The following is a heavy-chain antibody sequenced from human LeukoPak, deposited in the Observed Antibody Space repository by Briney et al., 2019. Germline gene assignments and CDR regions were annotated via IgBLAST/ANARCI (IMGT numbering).Heavy chain of an antibody. CDR1: GYTFTSYG. CDR3: ARVADTAMPHIPYFDY. V-gene: IGHV1-18*01. D-gene: IGHD5-18*01. J-gene: IGHJ4*02. Sequence: ASVKVSCKASGYTFTSYGISWVRQAPGQGLEWMGWISAYNGNTNYAQKLQGRVTMTTDTSTSTAHMELRSLRSDDTAVYYCARVADTAMPHIPYFDYWGQGTLVTVSS. CDR2: ISAYNGNT.